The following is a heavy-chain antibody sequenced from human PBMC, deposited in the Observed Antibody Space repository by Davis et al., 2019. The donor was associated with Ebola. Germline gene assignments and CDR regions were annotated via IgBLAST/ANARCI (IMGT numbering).Heavy chain of an antibody. CDR2: IYYSGRT. D-gene: IGHD3-10*01. Sequence: PSETLSLTCSVSGGSISYYYWSWIRQPPGKGLEWIGYIYYSGRTNYNPSLKSRVTISVDTSKNQFSLNLSSVNAADTAVYYSARGGVRWYFDYWDQGTLVTVSS. J-gene: IGHJ4*02. CDR3: ARGGVRWYFDY. V-gene: IGHV4-59*01. CDR1: GGSISYYY.